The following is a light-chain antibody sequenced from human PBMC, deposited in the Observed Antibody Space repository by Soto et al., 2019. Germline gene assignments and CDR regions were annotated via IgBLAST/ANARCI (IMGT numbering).Light chain of an antibody. CDR1: TSNIGGEA. CDR2: DTT. Sequence: QSVLTQPPSASGTPGQRVTISCSGGTSNIGGEAVSWYQQFPGTAPRLLIFDTTQRPSGVPDRFSGSKSGTSASLAISGLQSEDEADYSCAAWDDSLSGPVFGGGTKLTVL. CDR3: AAWDDSLSGPV. V-gene: IGLV1-44*01. J-gene: IGLJ3*02.